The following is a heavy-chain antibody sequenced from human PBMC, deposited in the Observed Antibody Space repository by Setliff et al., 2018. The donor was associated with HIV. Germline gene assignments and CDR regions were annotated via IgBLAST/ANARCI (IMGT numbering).Heavy chain of an antibody. J-gene: IGHJ4*02. V-gene: IGHV4-59*11. CDR2: IYHSGRT. CDR3: ARDRALRFSRSPSFYYFDS. D-gene: IGHD3-3*02. CDR1: GGSISSLY. Sequence: LSLTCTVSGGSISSLYWTWIRQAPGKGLEWIGYIYHSGRTNYNPSLKSRVTISLETSKNQFSLKLRSVTAADTAVYYCARDRALRFSRSPSFYYFDSWGQGALVTVSS.